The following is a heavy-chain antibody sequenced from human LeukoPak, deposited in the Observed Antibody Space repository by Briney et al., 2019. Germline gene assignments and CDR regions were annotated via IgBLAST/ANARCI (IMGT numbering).Heavy chain of an antibody. V-gene: IGHV3-23*01. J-gene: IGHJ4*02. Sequence: QSGGSLRLSCAASGFTFSSYAMSWVRQAPGKGLEWVSAISGSGGSTYYADSVKGRFTVSRDNSKNTLYLHMHSLRADDTAVYYCAKHLAMTTVVNYYFDYWGQGTLVTVSS. CDR2: ISGSGGST. CDR1: GFTFSSYA. CDR3: AKHLAMTTVVNYYFDY. D-gene: IGHD4-23*01.